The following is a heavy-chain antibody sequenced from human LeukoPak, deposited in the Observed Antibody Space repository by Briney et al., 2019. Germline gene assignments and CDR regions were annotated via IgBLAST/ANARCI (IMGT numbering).Heavy chain of an antibody. V-gene: IGHV1-18*01. CDR3: ARHYDSSGYYNYNMDV. Sequence: GASVTVSCKASGYTFTSYGISWVRQAPGRGLEWVGWISAYNGNTHYAQKVQGRVTMTTDTSTSTAYMELRSLRSDDTAVYYCARHYDSSGYYNYNMDVWGQGTTVTVSS. J-gene: IGHJ6*02. CDR1: GYTFTSYG. D-gene: IGHD3-22*01. CDR2: ISAYNGNT.